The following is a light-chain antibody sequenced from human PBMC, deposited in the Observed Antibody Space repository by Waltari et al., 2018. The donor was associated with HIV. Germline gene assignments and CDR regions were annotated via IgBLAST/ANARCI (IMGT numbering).Light chain of an antibody. CDR2: VAS. CDR1: QSVSNNY. CDR3: QQYGTSLVT. J-gene: IGKJ2*01. V-gene: IGKV3-20*01. Sequence: EIVLTQSPGTLSLSPGDRGTLSCRASQSVSNNYLAWYQQKPGQAPRLLIYVASNRATGIPDRFSASGSGTDFTLSISRLEPEDFAVYYCQQYGTSLVTFGQGTKLESK.